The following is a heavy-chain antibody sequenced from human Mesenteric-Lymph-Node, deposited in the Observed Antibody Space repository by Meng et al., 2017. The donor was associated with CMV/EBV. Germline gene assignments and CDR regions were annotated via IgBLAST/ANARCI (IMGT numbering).Heavy chain of an antibody. V-gene: IGHV3-7*01. J-gene: IGHJ4*02. D-gene: IGHD1-26*01. CDR2: ISRDGSEQ. CDR3: AREGDGGSFDY. Sequence: GESLKISCTASGFTFGDYAMSWVRQAPGKGLEWVGHISRDGSEQYHGDSVRGRFTLSRDNAKSSVYLHMNRLRLEDTAVYYCAREGDGGSFDYWGQGTLVTVSS. CDR1: GFTFGDYA.